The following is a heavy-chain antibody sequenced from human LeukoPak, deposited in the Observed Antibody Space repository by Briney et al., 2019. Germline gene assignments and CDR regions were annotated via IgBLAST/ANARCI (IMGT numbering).Heavy chain of an antibody. D-gene: IGHD3-16*01. V-gene: IGHV3-21*01. CDR2: ISSRSSYI. Sequence: GGSLRLSCAASGFTFSSYSMNWVRQAPGKGLEWVSSISSRSSYIYYADSVKGRFTISRDNAKNSLYLQMNSLRAEDTAVYYCARGDYFDYWGQGTLVTVSS. CDR1: GFTFSSYS. J-gene: IGHJ4*02. CDR3: ARGDYFDY.